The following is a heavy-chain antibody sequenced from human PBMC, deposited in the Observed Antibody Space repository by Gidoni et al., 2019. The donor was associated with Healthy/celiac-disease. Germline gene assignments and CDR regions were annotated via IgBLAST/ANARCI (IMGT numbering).Heavy chain of an antibody. CDR2: INPNSGGT. J-gene: IGHJ4*02. CDR3: ARDLLSGPSLSRTDY. CDR1: GYTFTGYY. V-gene: IGHV1-2*02. Sequence: QVQLVQSGAEVKKPGASVKFSCKASGYTFTGYYMHWVRQAPGQGLEWMGWINPNSGGTNYAQKFQGRVTMTRDTSISTAYMELSRLRSDDTAVYYCARDLLSGPSLSRTDYWGQGTLVTVSS. D-gene: IGHD3-9*01.